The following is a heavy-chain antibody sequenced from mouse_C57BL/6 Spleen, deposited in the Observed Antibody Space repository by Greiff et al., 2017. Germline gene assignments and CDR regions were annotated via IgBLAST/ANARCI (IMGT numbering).Heavy chain of an antibody. V-gene: IGHV14-4*01. J-gene: IGHJ2*01. CDR1: GFNIKDDY. CDR2: IDPENGDT. Sequence: VQLQQSGAELVRPGASVKLSCTASGFNIKDDYMHWVKQRPEQGLEWIGWIDPENGDTEYASKFQGKATITADTSSNTAYLQLSSLTSEDTAVYYCTGYGTYFDYWGQGTTLTVSS. D-gene: IGHD2-1*01. CDR3: TGYGTYFDY.